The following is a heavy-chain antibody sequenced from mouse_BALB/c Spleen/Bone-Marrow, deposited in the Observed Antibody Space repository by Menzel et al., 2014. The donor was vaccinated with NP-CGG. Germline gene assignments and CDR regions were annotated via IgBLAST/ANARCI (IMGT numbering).Heavy chain of an antibody. J-gene: IGHJ3*01. CDR1: GFTFTDYY. CDR2: IRNKANGYTT. V-gene: IGHV7-3*02. CDR3: ARDRRYDLAWFAY. Sequence: EVMLVESGGGSVQPGDSLRLSCATSGFTFTDYYMNWVRQPPGKALEWLGFIRNKANGYTTEYSASVKGRFTISRDNSQSILYLQMNTLRAEDSATYYCARDRRYDLAWFAYWGQGTLVTVSA. D-gene: IGHD2-14*01.